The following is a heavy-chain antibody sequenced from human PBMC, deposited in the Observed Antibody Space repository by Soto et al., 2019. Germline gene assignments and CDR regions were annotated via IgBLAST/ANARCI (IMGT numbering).Heavy chain of an antibody. Sequence: QVQLVESGGGVVQPGRSLSLSCAASGFTFSSYGMHWVRQAPGKGLEWMADISYEVSNKYYAVSVKGRFTISRENSKKTLELQMNSLRAEATAVYYCAQDSGYCGVLAATDQGAMDVWGQGTTVTVSS. CDR3: AQDSGYCGVLAATDQGAMDV. V-gene: IGHV3-30*18. CDR2: ISYEVSNK. J-gene: IGHJ6*02. CDR1: GFTFSSYG. D-gene: IGHD2-15*01.